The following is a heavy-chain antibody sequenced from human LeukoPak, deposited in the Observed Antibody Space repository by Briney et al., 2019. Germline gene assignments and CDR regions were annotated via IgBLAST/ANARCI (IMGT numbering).Heavy chain of an antibody. J-gene: IGHJ6*02. D-gene: IGHD6-6*01. V-gene: IGHV1-18*01. CDR3: ARSLEYSSSQYYYYGMDV. CDR1: GGTFSSYA. CDR2: ISAYNGNT. Sequence: ASVKVSCKASGGTFSSYAISWVRQAPGQGLEWMGWISAYNGNTNYAQRLQGRVTMTTDTSTSTAYMELRSLRSDDTAVYYCARSLEYSSSQYYYYGMDVWGQGTTVTVSS.